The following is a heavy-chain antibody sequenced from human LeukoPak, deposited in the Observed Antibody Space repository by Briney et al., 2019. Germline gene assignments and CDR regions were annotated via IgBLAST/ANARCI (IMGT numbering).Heavy chain of an antibody. V-gene: IGHV4-59*08. CDR2: VYHSGRT. J-gene: IGHJ4*02. Sequence: SETLSLTCTVSDGSISNYYWNWVRQPPGTGLEWIGYVYHSGRTYYNPSLKSRVTISVDTSKNQFSLKLSSVTAADTAVYYCAASFYCDSTFDQWGQGTLVTVSS. CDR1: DGSISNYY. D-gene: IGHD4-17*01. CDR3: AASFYCDSTFDQ.